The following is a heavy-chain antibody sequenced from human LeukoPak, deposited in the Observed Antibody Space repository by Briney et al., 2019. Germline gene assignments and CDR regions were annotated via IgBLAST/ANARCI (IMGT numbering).Heavy chain of an antibody. CDR1: GFTFSGYP. D-gene: IGHD3-3*01. Sequence: GKSLRLSCAASGFTFSGYPIHWVRQAPGKGLEWVAVISYDGSNKYYADSVKGRFIVSRDNSKNTVYLQMNSLRAEDTAVYYCARLPWSDFPYWGQGTLVTVSS. CDR3: ARLPWSDFPY. V-gene: IGHV3-30-3*01. CDR2: ISYDGSNK. J-gene: IGHJ4*02.